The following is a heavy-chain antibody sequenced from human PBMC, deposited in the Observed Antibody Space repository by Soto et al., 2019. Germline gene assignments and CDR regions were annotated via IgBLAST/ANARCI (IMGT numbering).Heavy chain of an antibody. V-gene: IGHV3-48*01. CDR2: ISSSSSTI. CDR3: ARIGGRGSSTCCHAGDAFDN. CDR1: GFTFSSYS. Sequence: EVQLVESGGGLVQPGGSLRLSCAASGFTFSSYSINWVRQAPGKGLEWVSYISSSSSTIYYADSVKGRFTISRDNAKNPVDLQMNSLTAEDPAVYYCARIGGRGSSTCCHAGDAFDNWGQGTMVTVSS. J-gene: IGHJ3*02. D-gene: IGHD2-2*01.